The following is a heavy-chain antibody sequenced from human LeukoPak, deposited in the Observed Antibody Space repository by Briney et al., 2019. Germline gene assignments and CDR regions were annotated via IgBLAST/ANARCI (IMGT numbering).Heavy chain of an antibody. V-gene: IGHV1-8*01. CDR1: GYTFTSYD. J-gene: IGHJ6*03. CDR3: ASIIGSTELAHGYYMDV. Sequence: ASVKVSCKASGYTFTSYDINWVRQATGQGLEWMGWMNPNSGNTGYAQKFQGRVTMTRNTSISTAYMELSSLRSEDTAVYYCASIIGSTELAHGYYMDVWGKGTTVTVSS. CDR2: MNPNSGNT. D-gene: IGHD1-14*01.